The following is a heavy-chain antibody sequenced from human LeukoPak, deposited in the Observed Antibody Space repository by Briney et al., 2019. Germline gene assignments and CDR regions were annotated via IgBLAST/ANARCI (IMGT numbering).Heavy chain of an antibody. CDR2: ISPNSGGI. CDR1: GYTFTLGGFY. J-gene: IGHJ4*02. CDR3: ARDPSHKNEEIY. Sequence: ASVKVSCKASGYTFTLGGFYIHWVRQAPGQGLEWMGWISPNSGGINYAQEFQDRVTMTRDTSIDTVYMELSRLTSDDTAAYYCARDPSHKNEEIYWGQGTLVAVSS. V-gene: IGHV1-2*02.